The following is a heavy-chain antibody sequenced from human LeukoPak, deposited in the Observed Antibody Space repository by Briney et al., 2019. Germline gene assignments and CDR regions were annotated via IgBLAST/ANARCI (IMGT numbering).Heavy chain of an antibody. D-gene: IGHD1-26*01. CDR3: ARRRNSGSYSDAFDI. CDR2: IIPIFGTA. J-gene: IGHJ3*02. Sequence: ASVKVSCKASGGTFISYAISWVRQAPGQGLEWMGGIIPIFGTANYAQKFQGRVTITADKSTSTAYMELSSLRSEDTAVYYCARRRNSGSYSDAFDIWGQGTMVTVSS. CDR1: GGTFISYA. V-gene: IGHV1-69*06.